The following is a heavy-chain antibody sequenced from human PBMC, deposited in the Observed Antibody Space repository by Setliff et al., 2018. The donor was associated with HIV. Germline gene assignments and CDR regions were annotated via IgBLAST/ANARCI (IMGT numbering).Heavy chain of an antibody. J-gene: IGHJ2*01. D-gene: IGHD3-16*01. CDR2: IWYDGTNK. CDR1: GFTFNNYG. V-gene: IGHV3-33*08. Sequence: GESLKISCEASGFTFNNYGMHWVRQAPGEGLEWVAVIWYDGTNKYYADSVKGRFTISRGNSKNTLYLEMASLRVEDTAVYYCAREELSAFSYGDRYWYFSLWGRGTLVTVSS. CDR3: AREELSAFSYGDRYWYFSL.